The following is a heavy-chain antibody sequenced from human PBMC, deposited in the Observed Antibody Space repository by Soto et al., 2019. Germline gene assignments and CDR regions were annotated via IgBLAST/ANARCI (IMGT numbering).Heavy chain of an antibody. CDR3: ARGEDADNWFDP. CDR2: IYYSGST. J-gene: IGHJ5*02. V-gene: IGHV4-30-4*01. CDR1: GGSISSGDYY. Sequence: TLSLTCTVSGGSISSGDYYWSWIRQPPGKGLEWIGYIYYSGSTYYNPSLKSRVTISVDTSKNQFSLKLSSVTAADTAVYYCARGEDADNWFDPWGQGTLVTVSS.